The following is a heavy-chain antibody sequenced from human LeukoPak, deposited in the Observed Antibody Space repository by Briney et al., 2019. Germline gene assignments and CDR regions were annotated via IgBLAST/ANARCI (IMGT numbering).Heavy chain of an antibody. CDR3: ARDWDGYYYDSSGYLRN. D-gene: IGHD3-22*01. J-gene: IGHJ4*02. Sequence: HTGGSLRLSCAASGFTFSSYWMSWVRQAPGKGLEWAANIKQDGSEKCYVDSVKGRFTISRDNAKNSLYLQMNSLRAEDTAVYYCARDWDGYYYDSSGYLRNWGQGTLVTVSS. CDR1: GFTFSSYW. V-gene: IGHV3-7*01. CDR2: IKQDGSEK.